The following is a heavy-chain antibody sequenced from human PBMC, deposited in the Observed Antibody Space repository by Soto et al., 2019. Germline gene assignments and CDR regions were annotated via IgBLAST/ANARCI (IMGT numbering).Heavy chain of an antibody. J-gene: IGHJ4*02. V-gene: IGHV4-59*01. CDR2: IYYLGST. CDR3: ARDGYDGSGSPYPAY. D-gene: IGHD3-10*01. Sequence: PSETLSLTCRVYGGYMSEYVLSWIRQSPGKGLEWIGYIYYLGSTDYNPSLKSRVTISVDTSKRQFSLRLTSVTAADTAVYYCARDGYDGSGSPYPAYWGPGTQVTVSS. CDR1: GGYMSEYV.